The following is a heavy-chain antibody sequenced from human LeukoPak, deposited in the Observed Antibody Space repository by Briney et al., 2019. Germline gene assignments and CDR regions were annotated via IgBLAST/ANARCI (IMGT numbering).Heavy chain of an antibody. Sequence: ASVKVSCKVSGYTLTGLSMHWVRQAPGKGLEWMGGFDPEDGETIYAQKFQGRVTMTEDTSTDTAYMELSSLRSEDTAVYYCATVQIDYGDYAYYFDYWGQGTLVTVSS. CDR1: GYTLTGLS. V-gene: IGHV1-24*01. CDR3: ATVQIDYGDYAYYFDY. J-gene: IGHJ4*02. CDR2: FDPEDGET. D-gene: IGHD4-17*01.